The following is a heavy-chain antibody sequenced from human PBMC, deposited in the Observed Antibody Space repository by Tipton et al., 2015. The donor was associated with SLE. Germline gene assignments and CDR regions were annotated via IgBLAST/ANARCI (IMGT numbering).Heavy chain of an antibody. V-gene: IGHV4-59*12. J-gene: IGHJ3*02. CDR3: ARDYSYDAFDI. Sequence: LRLSCTVSGGSISSYYWSWIRQPPGKGLEWIGYIYYSGSTYYNPSLKSRVTISVDTSKNQFSLKLSSVTAADTAVYYCARDYSYDAFDIWGQGTMVTVSS. CDR2: IYYSGST. D-gene: IGHD5-18*01. CDR1: GGSISSYY.